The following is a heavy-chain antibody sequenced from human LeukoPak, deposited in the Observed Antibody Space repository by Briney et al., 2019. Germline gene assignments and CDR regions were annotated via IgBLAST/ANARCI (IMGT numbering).Heavy chain of an antibody. J-gene: IGHJ6*03. CDR2: IDWDDDK. CDR3: ARINGDSGTYYMDV. D-gene: IGHD1-26*01. Sequence: ESGPALVKPTQTLTLTCTFSGFSLSTSGIRVSWIRQPPGKALEWLARIDWDDDKFYSTSLKTRLTISKDTSKNQVVLTMTNMDPVDTATYYCARINGDSGTYYMDVWGKGTTVTVSS. CDR1: GFSLSTSGIR. V-gene: IGHV2-70*04.